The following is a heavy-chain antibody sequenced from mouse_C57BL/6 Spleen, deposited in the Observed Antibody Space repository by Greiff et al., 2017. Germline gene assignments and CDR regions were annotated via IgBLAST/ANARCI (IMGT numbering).Heavy chain of an antibody. CDR2: INPSTGGT. D-gene: IGHD1-1*01. Sequence: VQLQQSGPELVKPGASVKISCKASGYSFTGYYMNWVKQSPEQSLEWIGEINPSTGGTTYNQKFKAKATLTVDKSSSTAYMQRNGLTSEDSAVYYCASSYYCSSPFDYWGQGTTLTVSS. V-gene: IGHV1-42*01. CDR1: GYSFTGYY. CDR3: ASSYYCSSPFDY. J-gene: IGHJ2*01.